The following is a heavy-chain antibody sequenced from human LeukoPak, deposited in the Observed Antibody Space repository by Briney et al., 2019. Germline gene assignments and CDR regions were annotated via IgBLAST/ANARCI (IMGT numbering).Heavy chain of an antibody. V-gene: IGHV4-38-2*01. J-gene: IGHJ5*02. CDR1: GYSISSGYQ. D-gene: IGHD3-22*01. Sequence: PSETLSLTCAVSGYSISSGYQRAWLRHPPGKTLERIGSIYHTGTAHYNPSHKSRATLSLATSPTHFPLSLPSVPAQNLAVYYCAENPGWLRPSSTVIGCYENYFDPWGQGILVTVSS. CDR2: IYHTGTA. CDR3: AENPGWLRPSSTVIGCYENYFDP.